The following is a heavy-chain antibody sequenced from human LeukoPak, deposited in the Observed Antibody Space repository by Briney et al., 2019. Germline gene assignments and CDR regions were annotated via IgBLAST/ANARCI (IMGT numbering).Heavy chain of an antibody. CDR2: IYPSGNT. Sequence: SETLSLTCSVSGGSFSNHFWSWVRQPAGKGLEWIGRIYPSGNTNYNPSLKSRVTMSVDTSKNQFSLKLSSVTAADTAVYYCARDRGTWNDDGFDYWGQGTLVTVSS. J-gene: IGHJ4*02. CDR1: GGSFSNHF. D-gene: IGHD1-1*01. V-gene: IGHV4-4*07. CDR3: ARDRGTWNDDGFDY.